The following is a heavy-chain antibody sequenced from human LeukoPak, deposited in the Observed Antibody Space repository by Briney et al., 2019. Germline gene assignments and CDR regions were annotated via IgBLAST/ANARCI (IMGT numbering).Heavy chain of an antibody. D-gene: IGHD1-26*01. V-gene: IGHV4-4*07. CDR2: ICVYGNT. J-gene: IGHJ4*02. Sequence: SATVSLTCTVSGGSLNPYYWSWIRQPAGKGLEWIGRICVYGNTHYIPSLQSRVTISVDTSKNQFSLKLSSVTAADTAVYYCARTSASGATYFDYWGQGALVAV. CDR1: GGSLNPYY. CDR3: ARTSASGATYFDY.